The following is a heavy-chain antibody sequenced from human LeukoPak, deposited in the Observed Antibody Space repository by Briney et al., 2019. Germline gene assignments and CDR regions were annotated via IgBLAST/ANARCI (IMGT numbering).Heavy chain of an antibody. V-gene: IGHV4-59*11. Sequence: SETLSLTCTVSGGSISSHYWSWIRQPPGKGLEWIGYIYYSGSTNYNPSLKSRVTISVDTSKNQFSLKLRSVTAADTAVYYCARVGRDGYKAGYYYMDVWGKGTTVTVSS. J-gene: IGHJ6*03. CDR3: ARVGRDGYKAGYYYMDV. D-gene: IGHD5-24*01. CDR2: IYYSGST. CDR1: GGSISSHY.